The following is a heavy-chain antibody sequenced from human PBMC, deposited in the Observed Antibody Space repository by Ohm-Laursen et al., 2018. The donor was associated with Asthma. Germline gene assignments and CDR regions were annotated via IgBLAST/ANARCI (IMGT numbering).Heavy chain of an antibody. CDR3: ARHHYYDSSGYYSDY. D-gene: IGHD3-22*01. J-gene: IGHJ4*02. Sequence: ASVKVSCKASGGTFSSYAISWVRQAPGQGLEWMGGIIPIFGTANYAQKFQGRVTITADESTSTAYMELSSLRSEDTAVYYCARHHYYDSSGYYSDYWGQGTLVTVSS. CDR2: IIPIFGTA. CDR1: GGTFSSYA. V-gene: IGHV1-69*13.